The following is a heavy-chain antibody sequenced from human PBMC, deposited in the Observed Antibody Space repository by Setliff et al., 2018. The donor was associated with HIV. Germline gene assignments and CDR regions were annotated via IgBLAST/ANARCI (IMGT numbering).Heavy chain of an antibody. J-gene: IGHJ4*02. Sequence: SETLSLTCDVYGGSFSGYYWSWIRQPPGKGLEWIGKINHSGSTNYNPSLKSRVTISVDTSKNQFSLKLSSVTAADTAVYYCARVGYYDTSFDYWGQGTLVTVSS. D-gene: IGHD3-22*01. V-gene: IGHV4-34*01. CDR1: GGSFSGYY. CDR3: ARVGYYDTSFDY. CDR2: INHSGST.